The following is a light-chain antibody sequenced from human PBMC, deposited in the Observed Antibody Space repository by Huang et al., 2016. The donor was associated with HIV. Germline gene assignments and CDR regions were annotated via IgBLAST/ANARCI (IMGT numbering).Light chain of an antibody. Sequence: EIVMTQSPATLSVSPGERATLSCSASQSVSSNLAWYQQKPGQAPRLLIYGASTRAKGLPARFSGSGSGTEFTLTISSLQSADFAVYYCQQYNNWPPEETFGPGTRVDMK. CDR3: QQYNNWPPEET. V-gene: IGKV3-15*01. CDR2: GAS. CDR1: QSVSSN. J-gene: IGKJ3*01.